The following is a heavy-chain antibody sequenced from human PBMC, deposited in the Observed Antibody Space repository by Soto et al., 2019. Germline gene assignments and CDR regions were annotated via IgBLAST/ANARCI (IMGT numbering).Heavy chain of an antibody. CDR1: GFSFRSYA. CDR3: ADGGRYPYY. Sequence: GVSLSLSCAASGFSFRSYAMGWVRQAPGKGLNWVSSISAGGDGTYYADSVKGRFTISRDNSKNTVYLQMTSLRADDTAVYYCADGGRYPYYWGPGTRVTVSS. V-gene: IGHV3-23*01. D-gene: IGHD1-26*01. CDR2: ISAGGDGT. J-gene: IGHJ4*02.